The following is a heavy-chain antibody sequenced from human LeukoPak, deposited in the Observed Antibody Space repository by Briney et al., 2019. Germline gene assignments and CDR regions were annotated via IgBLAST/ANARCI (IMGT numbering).Heavy chain of an antibody. V-gene: IGHV4-59*08. CDR1: GGSISSYY. D-gene: IGHD3-10*01. CDR2: IYYSGST. CDR3: ARIPDYYGSGYDAFDI. J-gene: IGHJ3*02. Sequence: PSETLSLTCTVSGGSISSYYWSWIRQPPGKGLEWIGYIYYSGSTNYNPSLKSRVTISVDTSKNQFSLKLSSVTAADTAVYYCARIPDYYGSGYDAFDIWGQGTMVTVSS.